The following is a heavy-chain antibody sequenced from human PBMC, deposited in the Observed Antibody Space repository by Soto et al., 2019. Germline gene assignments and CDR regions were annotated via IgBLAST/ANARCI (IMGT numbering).Heavy chain of an antibody. D-gene: IGHD1-26*01. CDR2: IFWSDDK. V-gene: IGHV2-5*08. CDR3: ARRPESGTWYYLDY. CDR1: GFSLSTSGMR. J-gene: IGHJ4*02. Sequence: GSGPTLVNPTQTLTLTCTFSGFSLSTSGMRVSWIRQPPGKALEWLALIFWSDDKRYSPSLKSRLTITKDTSKNQVVLTMSNLDPVDTATYYCARRPESGTWYYLDYWGQGTLVTVSS.